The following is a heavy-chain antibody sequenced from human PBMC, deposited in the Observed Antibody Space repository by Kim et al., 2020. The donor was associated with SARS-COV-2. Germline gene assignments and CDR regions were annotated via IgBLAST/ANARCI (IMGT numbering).Heavy chain of an antibody. Sequence: STYYADPVSGRFTFSRDNSKNTLYLQMNSVTTADTGVYYCARGASSPDDWGQGTLVIVSS. J-gene: IGHJ4*02. V-gene: IGHV3-23*05. CDR3: ARGASSPDD. CDR2: ST.